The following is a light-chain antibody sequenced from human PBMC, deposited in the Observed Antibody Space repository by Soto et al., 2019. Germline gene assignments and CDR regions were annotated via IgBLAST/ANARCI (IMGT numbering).Light chain of an antibody. Sequence: SVLTQPGSVSGSPGQSITISCTGNSNDFGGYNYVSWYQQHPVKAPKLMIYDVTNRPSGVSDRFSGSKSGNTASLTISGLQAEDEADYYCSSYTSSSTPYVFGTGTKVTVL. CDR3: SSYTSSSTPYV. CDR2: DVT. CDR1: SNDFGGYNY. J-gene: IGLJ1*01. V-gene: IGLV2-14*01.